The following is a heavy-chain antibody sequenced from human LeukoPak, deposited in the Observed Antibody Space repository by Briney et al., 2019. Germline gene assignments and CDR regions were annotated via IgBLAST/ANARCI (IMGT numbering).Heavy chain of an antibody. CDR1: GFTFNDYA. Sequence: GGSPRLSCASSGFTFNDYAMTWVRQAPGKGLEWVTSITASGGSTYCADSVKGRFTISRDNSKNTLYLQMSSLRAEDTAVYYCARDYPTSGIATIFDYWGQGILVPVSS. J-gene: IGHJ4*02. CDR2: ITASGGST. D-gene: IGHD1-1*01. V-gene: IGHV3-23*01. CDR3: ARDYPTSGIATIFDY.